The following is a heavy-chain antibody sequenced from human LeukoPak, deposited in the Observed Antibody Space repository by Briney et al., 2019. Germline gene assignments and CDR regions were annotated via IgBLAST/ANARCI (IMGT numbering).Heavy chain of an antibody. CDR2: IWYDGSNK. CDR3: ARDKGNTAMTEGFDY. D-gene: IGHD5-18*01. CDR1: GFTFSSYG. J-gene: IGHJ4*02. Sequence: GGSLRLYCAASGFTFSSYGMHWVRQAPGKGLEWVAVIWYDGSNKYYADSVKGRFTISRDNSKNTLYLQMNSLRAEDTAVYYCARDKGNTAMTEGFDYWGQGTLVTVSS. V-gene: IGHV3-33*01.